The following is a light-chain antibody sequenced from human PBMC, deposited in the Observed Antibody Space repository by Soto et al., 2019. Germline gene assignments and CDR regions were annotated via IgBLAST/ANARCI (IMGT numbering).Light chain of an antibody. CDR2: DAS. V-gene: IGKV3-11*01. J-gene: IGKJ2*01. CDR3: QQRSNWYT. Sequence: EIVLTQSPATLSLSPGERATLSCRASQSVSSYLAWYHQKPGQAPRLLIYDASNRATGIPARFSGSGSGTDFTLTISSLEPEDFAVYYWQQRSNWYTFGQGTKVEIK. CDR1: QSVSSY.